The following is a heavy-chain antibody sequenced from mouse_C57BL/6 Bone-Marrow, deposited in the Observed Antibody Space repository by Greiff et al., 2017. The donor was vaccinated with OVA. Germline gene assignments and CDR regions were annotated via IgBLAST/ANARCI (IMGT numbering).Heavy chain of an antibody. J-gene: IGHJ2*01. CDR3: TRGGLVFDY. Sequence: QVQLKQSGAELVRPGASVTLSCKASGYTFTDYEMHWVKQTPVHGLEWIGAIDPETGGTAYNQKFKGKAILTADKSSSTAYMELRSLTSEDSAVYYCTRGGLVFDYWGQGTTLTVSS. CDR1: GYTFTDYE. V-gene: IGHV1-15*01. CDR2: IDPETGGT. D-gene: IGHD2-2*01.